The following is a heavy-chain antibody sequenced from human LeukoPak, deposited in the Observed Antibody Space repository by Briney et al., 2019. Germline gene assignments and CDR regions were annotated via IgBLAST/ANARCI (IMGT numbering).Heavy chain of an antibody. V-gene: IGHV3-64*01. D-gene: IGHD5-24*01. CDR3: VKSAGKDGYRDVFDI. CDR1: GFIFNSYA. J-gene: IGHJ3*02. CDR2: ITSNGGNT. Sequence: GGSLRLSCAASGFIFNSYAMHWVRQAPGRGLEYVSAITSNGGNTFYANSVKGRFTISRDIFKNTLYLQMNSLRAEDTAVYHCVKSAGKDGYRDVFDIWGQGTVVTVSS.